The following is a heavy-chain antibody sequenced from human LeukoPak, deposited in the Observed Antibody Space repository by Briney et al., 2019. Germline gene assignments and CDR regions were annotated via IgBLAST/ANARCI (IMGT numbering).Heavy chain of an antibody. CDR1: GFTFSSYA. Sequence: GGSLRLSCAASGFTFSSYAMSWVRQAPGKGLEWVAVISYDGSNKYYADSVKGRFTISRDNSKNTLYLQMNSLRAEDTAVYYCARERYSGSYSIAFDYWGQGTLVTVSS. D-gene: IGHD3-10*01. CDR2: ISYDGSNK. CDR3: ARERYSGSYSIAFDY. V-gene: IGHV3-30*04. J-gene: IGHJ4*02.